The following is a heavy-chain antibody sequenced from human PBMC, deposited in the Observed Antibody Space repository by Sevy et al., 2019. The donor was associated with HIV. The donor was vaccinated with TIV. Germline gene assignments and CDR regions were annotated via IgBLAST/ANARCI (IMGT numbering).Heavy chain of an antibody. V-gene: IGHV3-7*01. D-gene: IGHD6-19*01. J-gene: IGHJ4*02. CDR1: GITFSESL. Sequence: GGSLRLSCASSGITFSESLMSWVRQAPGKGLEWVASIKQDGSQKYYVDSVKGRFSISRDNAKNSLYLQMKSLRGDDTALYYCARVFSGSAPGFDYWGQGTLVTVSS. CDR3: ARVFSGSAPGFDY. CDR2: IKQDGSQK.